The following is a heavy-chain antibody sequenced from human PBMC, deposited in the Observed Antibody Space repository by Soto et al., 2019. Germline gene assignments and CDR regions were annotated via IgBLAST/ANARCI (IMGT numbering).Heavy chain of an antibody. CDR2: SRHKASGYTI. Sequence: EVQLVESGGGLVQPGGSLRLSCAASGFTLSDYRMDWVRLAPGKGLEWVARSRHKASGYTIEYAASVKDRFTISRDDSKNSLYLQMNSLKIEDTAVYYCSRDIGRHSFDYWGQGNPVTVSS. V-gene: IGHV3-72*01. CDR1: GFTLSDYR. CDR3: SRDIGRHSFDY. D-gene: IGHD1-26*01. J-gene: IGHJ4*02.